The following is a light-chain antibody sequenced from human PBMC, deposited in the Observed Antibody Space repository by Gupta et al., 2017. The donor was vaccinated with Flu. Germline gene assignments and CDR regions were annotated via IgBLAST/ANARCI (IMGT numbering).Light chain of an antibody. CDR3: QSADSSGTYVV. V-gene: IGLV3-25*03. J-gene: IGLJ2*01. CDR1: ALPKQY. CDR2: KDS. Sequence: SYQLPQPPSVSVSPGQPATTTCSGDALPKQYAYWYQQKPGQAPVLVIYKDSERPSGIAERFSGSSSGTTVTLTISGVQAEDEADYYCQSADSSGTYVVFGGGTKLTVL.